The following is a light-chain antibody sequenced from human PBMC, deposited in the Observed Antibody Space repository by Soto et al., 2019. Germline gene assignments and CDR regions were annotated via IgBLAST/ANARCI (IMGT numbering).Light chain of an antibody. CDR1: QGVSSRY. CDR2: GAS. Sequence: EIGFTQAPGTLALCPGERATLFCRASQGVSSRYLAWYQKKPGQARRLLIYGASSRATGIPDRFSGSGSGTDFTLTISRLEPEDFAVYYCQQYGSSLFTFGPGTKVDIK. CDR3: QQYGSSLFT. J-gene: IGKJ3*01. V-gene: IGKV3-20*01.